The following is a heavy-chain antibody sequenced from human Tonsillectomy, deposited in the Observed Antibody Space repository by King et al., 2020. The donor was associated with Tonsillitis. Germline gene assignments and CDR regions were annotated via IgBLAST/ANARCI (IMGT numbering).Heavy chain of an antibody. D-gene: IGHD2-15*01. CDR1: GFPLRASP. J-gene: IGHJ4*02. CDR3: ATSPPYCSDGSCHLFDY. Sequence: VPLVASGGVLVPPGGSLRLSCAAASGFPLRASPMPWVRPAPGPGLAWVSSLPSRRSSIYSADSVRGRFPISRDNAQNSLFLPMNNLRAEDTSVYYCATSPPYCSDGSCHLFDYWGQGILVTGSA. CDR2: LPSRRSSI. V-gene: IGHV3-21*01.